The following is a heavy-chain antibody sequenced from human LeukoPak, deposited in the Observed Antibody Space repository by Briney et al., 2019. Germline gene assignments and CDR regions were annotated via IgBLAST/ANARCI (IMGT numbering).Heavy chain of an antibody. V-gene: IGHV3-11*01. CDR1: GFTFSDYY. D-gene: IGHD6-13*01. CDR3: ARDQGGSSWFSTFDY. J-gene: IGHJ4*02. CDR2: ISSSVSTI. Sequence: GGSLRLSCAASGFTFSDYYMSWIRQAQGKGLEWVSYISSSVSTIYYAYSVKGRFTISRDNAKNSLYLQMNSLRAEDTAVYYCARDQGGSSWFSTFDYWGQGTLVTVSS.